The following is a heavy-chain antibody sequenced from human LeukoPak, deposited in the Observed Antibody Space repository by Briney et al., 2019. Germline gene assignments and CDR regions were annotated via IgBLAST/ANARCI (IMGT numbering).Heavy chain of an antibody. CDR2: SSGSGGST. Sequence: PGGSLRLSCAASGFTFSSYAMSWVRQAPGKGLEWVSASSGSGGSTYYADSVKGRFTISRDNSKNTLYLQMNSLRAEDTAVYYCAKGARKSHSSSWVFDYWGQGTLVTVSS. CDR1: GFTFSSYA. CDR3: AKGARKSHSSSWVFDY. V-gene: IGHV3-23*01. D-gene: IGHD6-6*01. J-gene: IGHJ4*02.